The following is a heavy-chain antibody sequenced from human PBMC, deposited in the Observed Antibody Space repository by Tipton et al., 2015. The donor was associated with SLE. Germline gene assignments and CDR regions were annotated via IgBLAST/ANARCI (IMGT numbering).Heavy chain of an antibody. CDR1: GDPINGYY. CDR3: ARVGHGFDDSGYNSHYYYYMDV. Sequence: LRLSCTVSGDPINGYYWTWIRQPPGKGLEWVGYVYSSGFSDYNPSLRSRVTISLDTSKNQFSLRLSSATAADTAVYYCARVGHGFDDSGYNSHYYYYMDVWGKGTTVTVSS. D-gene: IGHD3-22*01. J-gene: IGHJ6*03. V-gene: IGHV4-59*01. CDR2: VYSSGFS.